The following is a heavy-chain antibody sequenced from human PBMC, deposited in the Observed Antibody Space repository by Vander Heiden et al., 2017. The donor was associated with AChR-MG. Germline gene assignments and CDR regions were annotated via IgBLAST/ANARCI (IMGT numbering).Heavy chain of an antibody. CDR3: TTDADLIAPYSGVDY. V-gene: IGHV3-15*01. CDR1: GFTFSNAG. Sequence: EVQLVESGGGLVKPGGSLRLSCAASGFTFSNAGMSWVRQGPGKGLEWVGRIKSKTDGGTTDYAAPVKGRFTISRDDSKNTLHLQMNSLKTEDTAVYYCTTDADLIAPYSGVDYWGQGTLVTVSS. CDR2: IKSKTDGGTT. J-gene: IGHJ4*02. D-gene: IGHD3-3*01.